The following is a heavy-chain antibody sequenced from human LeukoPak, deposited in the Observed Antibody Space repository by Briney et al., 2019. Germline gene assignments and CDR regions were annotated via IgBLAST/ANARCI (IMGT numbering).Heavy chain of an antibody. CDR2: IYPGDSDT. V-gene: IGHV5-51*01. CDR3: ARHKGGSGFVFSDY. Sequence: GESLKISCKGSGYTFTNYWIAWVRLMPGKGLEWMGIIYPGDSDTRYSPSFQGQVTISADKSISTAYLRWSSLKASDTAMYYCARHKGGSGFVFSDYWGQGTRVTVSS. D-gene: IGHD6-19*01. CDR1: GYTFTNYW. J-gene: IGHJ4*02.